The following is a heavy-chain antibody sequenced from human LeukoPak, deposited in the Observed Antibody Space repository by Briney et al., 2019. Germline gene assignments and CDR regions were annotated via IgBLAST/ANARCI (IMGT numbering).Heavy chain of an antibody. V-gene: IGHV3-23*01. Sequence: GGSLRLSCAASGFTFSDHYMSWVRQAPGKGLEWVSAISASGGRTSYADSVKGRFTISRDNSKNTLYLQMNSLRAEDTAVYYCAKDVESDSSGYYYQTFDYWGQGTLATVSS. CDR2: ISASGGRT. D-gene: IGHD3-22*01. CDR1: GFTFSDHY. CDR3: AKDVESDSSGYYYQTFDY. J-gene: IGHJ4*02.